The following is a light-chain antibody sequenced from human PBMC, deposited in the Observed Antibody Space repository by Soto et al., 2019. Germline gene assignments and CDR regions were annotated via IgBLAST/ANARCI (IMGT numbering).Light chain of an antibody. CDR1: QTISSW. Sequence: DIQMTQSPSTLSGSVGSRFTITCRASQTISSWLAWYQQKKGKAPKLLIYKASTLKSGVPSRLRGSGYGTELTITISSMQTDDFETYYCQHYNSYSEAFGHGTKVDIK. J-gene: IGKJ1*01. V-gene: IGKV1-5*03. CDR2: KAS. CDR3: QHYNSYSEA.